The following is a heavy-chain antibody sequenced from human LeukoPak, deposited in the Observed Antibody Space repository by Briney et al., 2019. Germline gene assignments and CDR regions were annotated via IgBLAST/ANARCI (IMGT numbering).Heavy chain of an antibody. CDR2: ISGSGGST. Sequence: GGSLRLSCAASGFTFSSYWMSWVRQAPGKGLEWVSAISGSGGSTYYADSVKGRSTISRDNSKNTLYLQMNSLRAEDTAVYYCARDFGFGGFDYWGQGTLVTVSS. CDR3: ARDFGFGGFDY. J-gene: IGHJ4*02. V-gene: IGHV3-23*01. D-gene: IGHD3-16*01. CDR1: GFTFSSYW.